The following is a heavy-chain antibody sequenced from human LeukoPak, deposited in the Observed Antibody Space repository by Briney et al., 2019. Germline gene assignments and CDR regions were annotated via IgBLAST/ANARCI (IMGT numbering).Heavy chain of an antibody. J-gene: IGHJ4*02. D-gene: IGHD2-2*02. CDR1: GGSISSGGYY. V-gene: IGHV4-31*03. Sequence: SETLSLTCTVSGGSISSGGYYWSWIRQHPGKGLEWIGYIYYSGSTYYNPSLKSRVTISVDTSKNQFSLKLSSVTAADTAVYYCARGQQQLLYRHFDYWGQGTLVTVSS. CDR3: ARGQQQLLYRHFDY. CDR2: IYYSGST.